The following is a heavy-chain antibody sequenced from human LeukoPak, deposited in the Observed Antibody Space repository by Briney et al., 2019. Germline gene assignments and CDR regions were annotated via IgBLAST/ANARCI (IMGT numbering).Heavy chain of an antibody. Sequence: SETLSLTCTVSGGSISSGSYYWSWIRQPPGKGLEWIGEINHSGSTNYNPSLKSRVTISVDTSKNQFSLKLSPVTAADTAVYYCARHRKYSSGWYGDAFDIWGQGTMVTVSS. J-gene: IGHJ3*02. CDR2: INHSGST. CDR1: GGSISSGSYY. CDR3: ARHRKYSSGWYGDAFDI. D-gene: IGHD6-19*01. V-gene: IGHV4-39*01.